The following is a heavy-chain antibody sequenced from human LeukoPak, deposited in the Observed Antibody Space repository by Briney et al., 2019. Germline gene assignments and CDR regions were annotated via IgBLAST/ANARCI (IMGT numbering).Heavy chain of an antibody. D-gene: IGHD6-13*01. V-gene: IGHV5-10-1*01. Sequence: GGALKISCKGSGSRFTSYWIRWGRRMPGKGLVWMGRIDPSDSYTNYSPAFQGHVTISADKSISTAYLQWSSLKASDTAMYYCASARAAAGTLLDYWGQGTLVTVSS. CDR3: ASARAAAGTLLDY. CDR2: IDPSDSYT. J-gene: IGHJ4*02. CDR1: GSRFTSYW.